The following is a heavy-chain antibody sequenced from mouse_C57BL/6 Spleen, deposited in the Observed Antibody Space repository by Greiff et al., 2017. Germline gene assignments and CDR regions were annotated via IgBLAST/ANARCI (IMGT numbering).Heavy chain of an antibody. V-gene: IGHV5-16*01. CDR2: INYDGSST. J-gene: IGHJ4*01. CDR1: GFTFSDYY. D-gene: IGHD1-1*01. CDR3: ARDRGTTDAMDY. Sequence: EVQLVESEGGLVQPGSSMKLSCTASGFTFSDYYMAWVRQVPEKGLEWVANINYDGSSTYYLDSLKSRFIISRDNAKNILYLQMSSLKSEDTATYYCARDRGTTDAMDYWGQGTSVTVSS.